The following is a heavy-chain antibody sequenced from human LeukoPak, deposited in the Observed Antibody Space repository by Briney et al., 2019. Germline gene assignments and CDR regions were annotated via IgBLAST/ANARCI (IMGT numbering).Heavy chain of an antibody. CDR2: IYYSGST. J-gene: IGHJ4*02. CDR1: GGSLSSGGYY. Sequence: SETLSLTCTVSGGSLSSGGYYWSWLRQHPGTGLEWIGYIYYSGSTYYNPSLKSRVTISVDTSKNQFSLKLSSVTAADTAVYYCAGGYCGGDCYPLGALNPVDYWGQGTLVTVSS. D-gene: IGHD2-21*02. V-gene: IGHV4-31*03. CDR3: AGGYCGGDCYPLGALNPVDY.